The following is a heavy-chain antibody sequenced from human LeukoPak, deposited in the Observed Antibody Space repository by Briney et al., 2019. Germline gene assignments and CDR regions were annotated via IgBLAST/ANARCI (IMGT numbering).Heavy chain of an antibody. CDR2: ISSSSSYI. CDR1: GFTFSSYS. CDR3: AREDYGDALWFDP. V-gene: IGHV3-21*01. Sequence: GGSLRLSCAASGFTFSSYSMNWVRQAPGKGLEWVSSISSSSSYIYYADSVKGRFTISRDNAKNSLYLQMSSLRAEDTALYYCAREDYGDALWFDPWGRGTLVTVSS. D-gene: IGHD4-17*01. J-gene: IGHJ5*02.